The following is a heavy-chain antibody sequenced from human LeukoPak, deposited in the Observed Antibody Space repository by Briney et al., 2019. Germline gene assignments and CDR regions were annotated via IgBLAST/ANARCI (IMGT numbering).Heavy chain of an antibody. J-gene: IGHJ4*02. D-gene: IGHD5-18*01. Sequence: PGGSLRLSCAASGFTFSSYGMHWVRQAPGKGLEWVADISYDGSNKYYADSVKGRFTISRDNSKNTLYLQMNSLRAEDTAGYYGARGPGYSYGITFDYWGQGTLVTVSS. V-gene: IGHV3-30*03. CDR3: ARGPGYSYGITFDY. CDR2: ISYDGSNK. CDR1: GFTFSSYG.